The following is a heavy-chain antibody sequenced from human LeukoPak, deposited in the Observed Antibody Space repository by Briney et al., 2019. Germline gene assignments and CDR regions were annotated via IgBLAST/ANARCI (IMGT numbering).Heavy chain of an antibody. CDR2: IYSGGST. D-gene: IGHD6-19*01. Sequence: ETLSLTCAVYGGSFSGYYMSWVRQAPGKGLEWVSVIYSGGSTYYADSVKGRFTISRDNSKNTLYLQMNSLRAEDTAVYYCATTPATVAGGHDAFDIWGQGTMVTVSS. V-gene: IGHV3-53*01. CDR3: ATTPATVAGGHDAFDI. CDR1: GGSFSGYY. J-gene: IGHJ3*02.